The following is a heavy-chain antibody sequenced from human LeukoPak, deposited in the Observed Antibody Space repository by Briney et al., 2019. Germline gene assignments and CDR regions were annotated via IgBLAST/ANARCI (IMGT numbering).Heavy chain of an antibody. V-gene: IGHV3-48*02. CDR1: GFTFSSYS. CDR2: ISSSTITI. Sequence: GGSLRLSCAASGFTFSSYSMSWVRQAPGKGLEWVSYISSSTITIYYADSVKGRFTISRDNAENSLYLQVNSLRDEDTAVYYCARAMYSSDWYDFDYWGQGTLVTVSS. CDR3: ARAMYSSDWYDFDY. J-gene: IGHJ4*02. D-gene: IGHD6-19*01.